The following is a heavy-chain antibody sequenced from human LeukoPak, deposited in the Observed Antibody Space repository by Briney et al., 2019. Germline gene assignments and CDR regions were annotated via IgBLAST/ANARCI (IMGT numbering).Heavy chain of an antibody. J-gene: IGHJ4*02. CDR2: INPNSGGT. CDR3: ARGGVNYYDSSGYYYYFDY. CDR1: GYTFTGYY. Sequence: ASVKVSCKASGYTFTGYYMHWVRQAPGQGLEWMGWINPNSGGTNYAQKFQGRVTMTRDTSISTAYMELSRLRSDDTAVYYCARGGVNYYDSSGYYYYFDYWGQGTLVTVSS. D-gene: IGHD3-22*01. V-gene: IGHV1-2*02.